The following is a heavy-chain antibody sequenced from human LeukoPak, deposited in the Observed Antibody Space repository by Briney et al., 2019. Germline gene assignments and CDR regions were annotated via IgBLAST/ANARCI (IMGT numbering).Heavy chain of an antibody. CDR3: ARPKRDDVGNSFYYYGMDV. V-gene: IGHV4-59*01. J-gene: IGHJ6*02. CDR2: IYYSGST. Sequence: PSETLSLTCTVSGGSMSPYYWNWILQPPGKGLEWIGYIYYSGSTNYNPSLKSRVTISIDTSKNQFSLKLSSVIAADTAVYYCARPKRDDVGNSFYYYGMDVWGQGTTVTVSS. D-gene: IGHD4-23*01. CDR1: GGSMSPYY.